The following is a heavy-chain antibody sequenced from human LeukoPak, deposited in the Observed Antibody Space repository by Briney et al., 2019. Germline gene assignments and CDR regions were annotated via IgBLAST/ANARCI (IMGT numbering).Heavy chain of an antibody. D-gene: IGHD2/OR15-2a*01. CDR3: ARNFDS. V-gene: IGHV3-48*01. Sequence: GASPRLSCAASGFTFTSYTMNWVRQAPGKGLEWVSYITSSSSNVYYADSVKGRFTMSRDNAENSLYLQMNSLRAEDTAVYYCARNFDSWGQGTLVTASS. CDR2: ITSSSSNV. J-gene: IGHJ4*02. CDR1: GFTFTSYT.